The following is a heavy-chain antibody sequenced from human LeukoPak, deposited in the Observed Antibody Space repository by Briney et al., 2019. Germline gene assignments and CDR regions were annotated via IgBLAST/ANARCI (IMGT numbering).Heavy chain of an antibody. V-gene: IGHV3-48*04. Sequence: PGGSLRLSCAASGFTFSSYSMNWVRQAPGKGLEWVSYISSSSSTIYYADSVKGRFTISRDNAKNTLYLQMNSLRAEDTAVYYCAKDPYYYDSSGYLDYWGQGTLVTVSS. CDR3: AKDPYYYDSSGYLDY. CDR1: GFTFSSYS. J-gene: IGHJ4*02. D-gene: IGHD3-22*01. CDR2: ISSSSSTI.